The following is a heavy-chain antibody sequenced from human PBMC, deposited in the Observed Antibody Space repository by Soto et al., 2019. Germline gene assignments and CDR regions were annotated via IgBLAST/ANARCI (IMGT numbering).Heavy chain of an antibody. Sequence: SVKVSCKASGGTFSISAIIWVRQAPGQGLEWMGGIIPIFGTANYAQKSQGRVTITADKSTSTAYMELSSLRSEDTAVYYCARGIITMVRGVIVNDDAFDIWGQGTMVTVSS. CDR1: GGTFSISA. CDR2: IIPIFGTA. D-gene: IGHD3-10*01. V-gene: IGHV1-69*06. CDR3: ARGIITMVRGVIVNDDAFDI. J-gene: IGHJ3*02.